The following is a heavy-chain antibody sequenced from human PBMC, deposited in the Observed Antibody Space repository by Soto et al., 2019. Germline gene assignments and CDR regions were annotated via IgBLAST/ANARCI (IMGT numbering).Heavy chain of an antibody. CDR1: GGSVNNANYF. Sequence: QVRLEESGPGLVKPSETLSLICSVSGGSVNNANYFWNWIRHHPENGLEWFGYIYYSGSTRYNPSCKTRATLSIDTSKNQFSLRLNSVTVADTAVYFCARDADYGGSRGGMDVWGRGTTVTVSS. J-gene: IGHJ6*02. CDR3: ARDADYGGSRGGMDV. D-gene: IGHD4-17*01. V-gene: IGHV4-31*03. CDR2: IYYSGST.